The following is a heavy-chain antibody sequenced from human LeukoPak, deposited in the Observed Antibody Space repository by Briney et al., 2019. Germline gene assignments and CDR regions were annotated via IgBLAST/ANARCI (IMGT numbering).Heavy chain of an antibody. CDR2: IYSGGST. CDR3: ALGLVTDY. V-gene: IGHV3-66*01. J-gene: IGHJ4*02. D-gene: IGHD3-9*01. Sequence: PGGSLRLSCAASGFTVSSNFMSWVRQAPGKGLEWVSVIYSGGSTYYADSVKGRFTISRDNPKNTLYLQMNSLRVEDTAVYYCALGLVTDYWGQGTLVTVSS. CDR1: GFTVSSNF.